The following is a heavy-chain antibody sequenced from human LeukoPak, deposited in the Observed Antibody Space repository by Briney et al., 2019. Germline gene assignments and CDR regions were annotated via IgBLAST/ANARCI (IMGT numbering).Heavy chain of an antibody. CDR1: GFTFSNHW. V-gene: IGHV3-74*01. J-gene: IGHJ4*02. D-gene: IGHD2-15*01. CDR3: ARDNGWSADF. CDR2: SDGGGSST. Sequence: GGSLRLSCAASGFTFSNHWMHWVRQVPGQGLVWVSRSDGGGSSTSYADSVKGRFSISRDNARNTLYLQMNSLRVEDTAVYYCARDNGWSADFWGQGTLVTVSS.